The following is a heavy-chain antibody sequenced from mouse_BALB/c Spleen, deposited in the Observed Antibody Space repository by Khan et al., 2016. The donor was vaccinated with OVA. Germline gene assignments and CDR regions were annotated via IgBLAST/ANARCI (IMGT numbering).Heavy chain of an antibody. CDR1: GFSLTNYG. J-gene: IGHJ4*01. CDR2: IWGDGST. V-gene: IGHV2-3*01. D-gene: IGHD2-1*01. Sequence: QVQLKESGPGLVAPSQSLSVTCTVSGFSLTNYGVNWVRQPPGKGLEWLGVIWGDGSTNYHSALISRLTLSKDNSKSQVFLKLNSLQTDDTATYYCVKQNYGTLYAMDYWGQGTSVTVSS. CDR3: VKQNYGTLYAMDY.